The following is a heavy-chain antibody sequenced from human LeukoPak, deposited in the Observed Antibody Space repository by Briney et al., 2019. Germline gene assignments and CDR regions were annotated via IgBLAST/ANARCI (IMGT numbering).Heavy chain of an antibody. D-gene: IGHD3-10*01. Sequence: ASVKVSCKASGYTFTSYGISWVRQAPGQGLEWMGWISAYNGNTNYAQKLQGRVTMTTDTSTSTAYMELRSLRSDDTAVYYCAIVRNHYYGSGRPIDYWGQGTLVTVSS. V-gene: IGHV1-18*01. J-gene: IGHJ4*02. CDR3: AIVRNHYYGSGRPIDY. CDR2: ISAYNGNT. CDR1: GYTFTSYG.